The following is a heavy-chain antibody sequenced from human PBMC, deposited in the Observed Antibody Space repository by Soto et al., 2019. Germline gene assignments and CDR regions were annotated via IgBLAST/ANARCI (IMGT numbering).Heavy chain of an antibody. CDR2: ISAPNGNT. CDR3: ARGRYGDY. J-gene: IGHJ4*02. Sequence: QVHLVQSGAEVKKPGASVKVSCTGSGYAFTTYGITWVRQAPGQGLEWIGWISAPNGNTNYAQKLQGRVTVTRATSTSTAYMEVKGLRSDDTAVYYCARGRYGDYWGQGALVTVSS. CDR1: GYAFTTYG. D-gene: IGHD1-1*01. V-gene: IGHV1-18*01.